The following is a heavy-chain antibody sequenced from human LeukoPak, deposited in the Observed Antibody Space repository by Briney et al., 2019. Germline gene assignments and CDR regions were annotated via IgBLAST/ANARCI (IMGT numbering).Heavy chain of an antibody. D-gene: IGHD2-2*01. V-gene: IGHV1-2*02. CDR2: INPNSGDT. CDR3: ARDQGYCSSASICPADY. Sequence: ASVRVSCKASGYTITGYYMHWVRQAPGQGLEWMGWINPNSGDTYFAQNFQGRVTMTRDTSISTAYMELSRLTSADTPVYYCARDQGYCSSASICPADYWGQGTLVTVSS. CDR1: GYTITGYY. J-gene: IGHJ4*02.